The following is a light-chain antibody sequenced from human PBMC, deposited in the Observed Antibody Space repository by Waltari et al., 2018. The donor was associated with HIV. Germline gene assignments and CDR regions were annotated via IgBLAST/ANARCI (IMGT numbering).Light chain of an antibody. Sequence: QSALTQPASVSESPGQSITISCTGTSSDIGEYNYVSWFQHHPTKAPKLVIFDVSYRPAGVANRCSGSKSGNTAALTISGLQAEDEADYYCSSYTTIYTWVFCGGTKLTVL. CDR3: SSYTTIYTWV. CDR2: DVS. CDR1: SSDIGEYNY. J-gene: IGLJ3*02. V-gene: IGLV2-14*01.